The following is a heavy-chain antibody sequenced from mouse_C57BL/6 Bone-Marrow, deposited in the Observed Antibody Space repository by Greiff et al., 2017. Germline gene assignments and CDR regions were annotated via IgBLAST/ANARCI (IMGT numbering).Heavy chain of an antibody. CDR2: SRNKANDYTT. Sequence: EVKLMESGGGLVQSGRSLRLSCATSGFTFSDFYMEWVRQAPGKGLEWIAASRNKANDYTTEYSASVKGRFIVSRDTSQSILYLQMNALRAEDTAIYYCARDACPLTAMDYWGQGTSVTVSS. CDR1: GFTFSDFY. CDR3: ARDACPLTAMDY. V-gene: IGHV7-1*01. D-gene: IGHD1-3*01. J-gene: IGHJ4*01.